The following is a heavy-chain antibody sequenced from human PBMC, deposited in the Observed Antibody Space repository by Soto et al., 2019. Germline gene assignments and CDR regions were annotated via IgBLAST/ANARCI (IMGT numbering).Heavy chain of an antibody. Sequence: SETLSLTCAVYGGSFSGYYWSWIRQPPGKGLEWIGEINHSGSTNYNPSLKSRVTISVDTSKNQFSLELSSVTAADTAVYYCARGSPPTIDSSGYYDYWGQGTLVTVSS. D-gene: IGHD3-22*01. J-gene: IGHJ4*02. CDR3: ARGSPPTIDSSGYYDY. CDR1: GGSFSGYY. V-gene: IGHV4-34*01. CDR2: INHSGST.